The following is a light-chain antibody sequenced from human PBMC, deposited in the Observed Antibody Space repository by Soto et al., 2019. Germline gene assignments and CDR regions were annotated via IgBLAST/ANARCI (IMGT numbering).Light chain of an antibody. Sequence: DIQMTQSPSTLSASVGDRVTITCRASQSISSWLAWYQQKPGKAPKLLIYKASSLESGVPSRFSGRGSGTDFSLTISSLQPEDFATYYCQQTYSSLPITFGQGTRLEIK. CDR2: KAS. CDR3: QQTYSSLPIT. V-gene: IGKV1-5*03. J-gene: IGKJ5*01. CDR1: QSISSW.